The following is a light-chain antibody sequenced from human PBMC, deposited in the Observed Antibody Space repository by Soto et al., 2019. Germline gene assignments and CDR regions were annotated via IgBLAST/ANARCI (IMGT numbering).Light chain of an antibody. J-gene: IGLJ1*01. CDR3: SSYRAGSPLYV. CDR2: DVS. CDR1: SSGVGGYNY. V-gene: IGLV2-14*01. Sequence: QSVLTQPASVSGSPGQSITISCTGTSSGVGGYNYVSWYQQHPGKAPKLMIYDVSHRPSGVSNRFSGSKSGNTASLTSSWLVAEDEADYYCSSYRAGSPLYVSGSGTKVPVL.